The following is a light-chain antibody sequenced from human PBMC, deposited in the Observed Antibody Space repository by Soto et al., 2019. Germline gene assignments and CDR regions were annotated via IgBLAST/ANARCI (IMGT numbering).Light chain of an antibody. CDR1: QSISRS. V-gene: IGKV1-39*01. CDR2: TAC. Sequence: DIQMSQSPSSLSACVGDRVTIACRASQSISRSVNWYQQKAGKEPNLLIYTACNLESGVASRFSGSGSGTDFTLTISSLQPEDFATYFCQHSYSRSRAVGQVTNVDSK. J-gene: IGKJ1*01. CDR3: QHSYSRSRA.